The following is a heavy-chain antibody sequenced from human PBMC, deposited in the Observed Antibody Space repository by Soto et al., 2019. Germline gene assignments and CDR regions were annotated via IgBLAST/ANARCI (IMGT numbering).Heavy chain of an antibody. Sequence: EVQLVESGGGLVKPGGSLRLSCAASGFTFSDAWMNWVRQAPGKGLEWVGLIKNKIDGGTTDYAAPVKGRFTISRDDSKNTLYLQMNSLKTEDTAVYYCTTSSLDISSGRAYFDYWCQGTLVTVSS. CDR3: TTSSLDISSGRAYFDY. CDR1: GFTFSDAW. D-gene: IGHD6-13*01. J-gene: IGHJ4*02. CDR2: IKNKIDGGTT. V-gene: IGHV3-15*07.